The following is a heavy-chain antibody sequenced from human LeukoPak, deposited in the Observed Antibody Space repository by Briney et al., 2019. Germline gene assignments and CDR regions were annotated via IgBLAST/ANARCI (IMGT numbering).Heavy chain of an antibody. CDR2: IYYSGST. CDR3: ARAYYYDSSGYYTNWFDP. Sequence: SETLSLTCTVSGGSISSGDYYWSWIRQPPGKGLEWIGYIYYSGSTYYNPSLKSRVTISVDTSKNQFSLKLSSVTAADAAVYYCARAYYYDSSGYYTNWFDPWGQGTLVTVSS. CDR1: GGSISSGDYY. V-gene: IGHV4-30-4*08. J-gene: IGHJ5*02. D-gene: IGHD3-22*01.